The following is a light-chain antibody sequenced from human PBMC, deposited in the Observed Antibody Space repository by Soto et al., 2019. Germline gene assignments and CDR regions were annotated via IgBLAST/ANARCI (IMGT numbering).Light chain of an antibody. Sequence: QSFLTQHPSVSGSPGKSITISRTASGSDIGAYNYVSWYQQHPGKAPKLLIHGVTRRPSGVSSRFSASKSAYAASLTISGLQAEDEATYFCSSFTTSYFYVFGPGTKVTVL. CDR3: SSFTTSYFYV. CDR2: GVT. CDR1: GSDIGAYNY. V-gene: IGLV2-14*01. J-gene: IGLJ1*01.